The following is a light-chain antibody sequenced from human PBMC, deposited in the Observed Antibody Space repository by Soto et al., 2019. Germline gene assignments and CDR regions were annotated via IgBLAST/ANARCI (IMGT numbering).Light chain of an antibody. Sequence: EVVMTQSQATLSVSPGDRATLSFRASQSISSDLAWYQQKPGQGPRLLIYSASTRATGIPARFSGSGSGTDFTLTISRLEPEDFAVYYCQQYGSSGTFGQGTKVDIK. CDR2: SAS. V-gene: IGKV3-15*01. J-gene: IGKJ1*01. CDR1: QSISSD. CDR3: QQYGSSGT.